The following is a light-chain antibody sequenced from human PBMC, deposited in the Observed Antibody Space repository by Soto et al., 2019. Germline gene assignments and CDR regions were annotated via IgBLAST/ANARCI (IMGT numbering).Light chain of an antibody. J-gene: IGLJ1*01. CDR2: VGTGEIVG. Sequence: QSVLTQPPSASASLGASVTLTCTLSSGYSNYEVDWYQQRPGKGPRFVMRVGTGEIVGSKGDGIPDRLSVLGSGLNRYLTIKNIQEEDESDYHCGADHGSGSNHVFGTGTKLTVL. CDR3: GADHGSGSNHV. V-gene: IGLV9-49*01. CDR1: SGYSNYE.